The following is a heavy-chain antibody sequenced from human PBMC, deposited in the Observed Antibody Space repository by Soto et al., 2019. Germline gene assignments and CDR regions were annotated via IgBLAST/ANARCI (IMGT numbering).Heavy chain of an antibody. J-gene: IGHJ5*02. CDR3: ARDASYYGDSPVWWFDP. CDR1: GGSISSGGYY. Sequence: PSETLSLTCTVSGGSISSGGYYWSWIRQHPGKGLEWIGYIYYSGSTYYNPSLKSRVTISVDTSKNQFSLKLSSVTAADTAVYYCARDASYYGDSPVWWFDPWGQGTLVTAPQ. V-gene: IGHV4-31*03. D-gene: IGHD4-17*01. CDR2: IYYSGST.